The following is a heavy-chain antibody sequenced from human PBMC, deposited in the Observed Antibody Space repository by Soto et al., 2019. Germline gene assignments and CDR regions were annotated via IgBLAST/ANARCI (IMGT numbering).Heavy chain of an antibody. D-gene: IGHD3-16*02. CDR1: GYTFTSYA. Sequence: QVQLVQSGAEVKKPGASVKVSCKASGYTFTSYAMHWVRQAPGQRLEWMGWINAGNGNTKYSQKFQGRVTITRDTSASTAYMELSSLRSEDTAVYYCAREGGYDYVWGSYRYPPDYWGQGTLVTVSS. CDR3: AREGGYDYVWGSYRYPPDY. CDR2: INAGNGNT. J-gene: IGHJ4*02. V-gene: IGHV1-3*01.